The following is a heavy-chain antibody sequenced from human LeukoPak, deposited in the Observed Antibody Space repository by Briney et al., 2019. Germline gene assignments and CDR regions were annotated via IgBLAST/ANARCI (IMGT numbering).Heavy chain of an antibody. Sequence: GGSLRLSCAASGLTFSSYEMNWVRQAPGKGLEWVSYISSSGSTIYYADSVKGRFTISRDNAKNSLYLQMNSLRAEDTAVYYCASIAMVRGVIIFDYWGQGTLVTVSS. D-gene: IGHD3-10*01. CDR3: ASIAMVRGVIIFDY. V-gene: IGHV3-48*03. CDR1: GLTFSSYE. J-gene: IGHJ4*02. CDR2: ISSSGSTI.